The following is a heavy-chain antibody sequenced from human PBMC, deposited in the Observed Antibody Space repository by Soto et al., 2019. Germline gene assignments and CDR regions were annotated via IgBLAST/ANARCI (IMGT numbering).Heavy chain of an antibody. CDR3: ARVLTRASLPSGPDY. V-gene: IGHV4-34*01. D-gene: IGHD6-6*01. J-gene: IGHJ4*02. Sequence: SETLSLTCAVYGGSFSGYYWSWIRQPPGKGLEWIGEINHSGSTNYNPSLKSRVTISVDTSKNQFSLKLSSVTTADTAVYYCARVLTRASLPSGPDYWGQGTLVTVSS. CDR1: GGSFSGYY. CDR2: INHSGST.